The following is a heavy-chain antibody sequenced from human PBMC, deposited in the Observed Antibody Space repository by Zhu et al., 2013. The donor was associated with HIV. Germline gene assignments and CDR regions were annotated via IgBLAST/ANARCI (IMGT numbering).Heavy chain of an antibody. V-gene: IGHV1-69*17. D-gene: IGHD1-7*01. Sequence: QVQLVQSGAGVKKPGSSVRVSCKASGGTFSSYAISWVRQAPGQGLEWMGWIIPIFGIANYAQRFQGRVTITADKSTSTVYMELSSLRSDDTALYYCARERGLEIRGDFDYWGQGTLVTVSS. J-gene: IGHJ4*02. CDR2: IIPIFGIA. CDR1: GGTFSSYA. CDR3: ARERGLEIRGDFDY.